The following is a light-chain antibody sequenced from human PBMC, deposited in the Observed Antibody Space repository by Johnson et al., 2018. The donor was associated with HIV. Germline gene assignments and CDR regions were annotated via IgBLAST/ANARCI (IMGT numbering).Light chain of an antibody. CDR3: GTWDNSLSAYV. Sequence: QSVLTQPPSVSAAPGQKVTIPCSGSSSNIGNNYVSWYQQLPGTAPKLLIYENNKRPSGITYRFSGSKSGTSATLGIAGLQTGDEADYHCGTWDNSLSAYVFGTGAKVTVL. CDR1: SSNIGNNY. J-gene: IGLJ1*01. V-gene: IGLV1-51*01. CDR2: ENN.